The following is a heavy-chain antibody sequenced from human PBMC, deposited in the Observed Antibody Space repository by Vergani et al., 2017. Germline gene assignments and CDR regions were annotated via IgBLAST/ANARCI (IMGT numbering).Heavy chain of an antibody. CDR1: GGSISSGSYY. J-gene: IGHJ4*02. V-gene: IGHV4-61*02. D-gene: IGHD5-12*01. Sequence: QVQLQESGPGLVKPSQTLSLTCTVSGGSISSGSYYWSWIRQPAGKGLEWIGRIYTSGSTHYNPSLKSRVTISVDTSQNQFSLKLSSVTAADTAVYYCARAIRNPDSGYDTFDYWGQGTLVTVSS. CDR3: ARAIRNPDSGYDTFDY. CDR2: IYTSGST.